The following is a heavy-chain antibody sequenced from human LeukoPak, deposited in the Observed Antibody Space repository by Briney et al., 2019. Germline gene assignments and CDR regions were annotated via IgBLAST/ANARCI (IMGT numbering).Heavy chain of an antibody. CDR3: ARDLHGSATWDWFDP. D-gene: IGHD3-10*01. CDR1: GGSISSYY. J-gene: IGHJ5*02. CDR2: VYTNGNT. Sequence: PSETLSLTCTVSGGSISSYYWSWIRQPAGKGLEWIGRVYTNGNTNYYASLKSRVTMSLDTSKSQFSLKLNSVTAAHTAMYYCARDLHGSATWDWFDPWGQGTLVTVSS. V-gene: IGHV4-4*07.